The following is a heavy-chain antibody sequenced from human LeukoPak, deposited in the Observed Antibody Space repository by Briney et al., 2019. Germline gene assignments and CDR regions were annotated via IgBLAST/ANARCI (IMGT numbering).Heavy chain of an antibody. J-gene: IGHJ6*04. D-gene: IGHD3-10*01. CDR1: GFTFSDYY. V-gene: IGHV3-11*04. CDR3: ARGALDRGVITDYYYYGMDV. CDR2: ISSSGSTV. Sequence: GGSLRLSCAASGFTFSDYYMSWIRQAPGKGLEWVSYISSSGSTVYYADSVKGRFTISRDNAKNSLYLQMNSLRAGDTAVYYCARGALDRGVITDYYYYGMDVWGKGTTVTVSS.